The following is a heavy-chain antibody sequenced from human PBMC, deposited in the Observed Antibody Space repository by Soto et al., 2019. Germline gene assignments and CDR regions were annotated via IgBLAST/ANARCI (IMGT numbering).Heavy chain of an antibody. CDR2: MNPNSGNT. CDR1: GYTFTSYD. J-gene: IGHJ4*02. V-gene: IGHV1-8*01. CDR3: AILDHAPYCSSTSCYAVDY. Sequence: ASVKVSCKASGYTFTSYDINWVRQATGQGLEWMGWMNPNSGNTGYAQKFQGRVTRTRNTSISTAYMELSSLRSEDTAVYYCAILDHAPYCSSTSCYAVDYWGQGTLVTVSS. D-gene: IGHD2-2*01.